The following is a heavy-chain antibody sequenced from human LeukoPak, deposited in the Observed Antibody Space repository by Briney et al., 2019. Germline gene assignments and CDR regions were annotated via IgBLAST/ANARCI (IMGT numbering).Heavy chain of an antibody. V-gene: IGHV1-69*13. D-gene: IGHD3-10*01. CDR1: GGTFSSYA. CDR2: IIPIFGTA. Sequence: SVKVSCKASGGTFSSYAISWVRQAPGQGLEWMGGIIPIFGTANYAQKFQGRVTITADESTSTAYMELSSLRSEDTAVYYCAREVRGTMVRGVIGYYYMDVWGKGTTVTISS. J-gene: IGHJ6*03. CDR3: AREVRGTMVRGVIGYYYMDV.